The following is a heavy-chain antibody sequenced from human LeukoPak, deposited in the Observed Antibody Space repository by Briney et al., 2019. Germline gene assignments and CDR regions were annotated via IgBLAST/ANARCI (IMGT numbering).Heavy chain of an antibody. J-gene: IGHJ2*01. D-gene: IGHD2-21*02. CDR3: ARGTYCGGDCPSPTNWFFDL. CDR1: GFTFSDYY. CDR2: FSSSSSDT. V-gene: IGHV3-11*06. Sequence: GGSLTLSCAASGFTFSDYYMSWMRQAPGKGLVGVSYFSSSSSDTNYTDSVKGLFTSSRDNAKNSLYLQMNSLSAEDTAVYYCARGTYCGGDCPSPTNWFFDLGGRGTLVTVSS.